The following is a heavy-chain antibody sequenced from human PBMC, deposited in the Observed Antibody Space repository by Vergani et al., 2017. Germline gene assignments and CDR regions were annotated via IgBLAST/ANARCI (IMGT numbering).Heavy chain of an antibody. Sequence: VQLVESGGGVVQPGRSLRLSCAASGFTFSSYSMNWVRQAPGKGLEWVSYISSSSSTIYYADSVKGRFTISRDNAKNSLYLQMNSLRAEDTAVYYCARDRVAGYAPFDYWGQGTLVTVSS. D-gene: IGHD6-19*01. CDR1: GFTFSSYS. V-gene: IGHV3-48*01. J-gene: IGHJ4*02. CDR2: ISSSSSTI. CDR3: ARDRVAGYAPFDY.